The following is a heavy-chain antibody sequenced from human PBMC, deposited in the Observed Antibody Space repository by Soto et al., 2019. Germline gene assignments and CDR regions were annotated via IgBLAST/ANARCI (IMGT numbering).Heavy chain of an antibody. Sequence: GGSLRLSCAASGFPFSSYSMNWVRQAPGKGLEWVSSISSSSSYIYYADSVKGRFTISRDNAKNSLYLQMNSLRAEDTAVYYCARDKGTVAFVGGNWFDPWGQGTLVTVSS. V-gene: IGHV3-21*01. J-gene: IGHJ5*02. CDR3: ARDKGTVAFVGGNWFDP. CDR1: GFPFSSYS. D-gene: IGHD1-1*01. CDR2: ISSSSSYI.